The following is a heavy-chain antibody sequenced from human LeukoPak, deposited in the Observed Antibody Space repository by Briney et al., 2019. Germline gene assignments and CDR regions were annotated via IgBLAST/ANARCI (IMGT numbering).Heavy chain of an antibody. V-gene: IGHV3-64*04. Sequence: GGSLRLSCSASGFTFSTFPMHWVRQAPGKGLEYFSAISRNGDTTYYADSVKGRFTISRDNSKNTLYLQMNSLRAEDTAVYYCAGPGSPNPYYYYGVDVWGQGTTVTVSS. J-gene: IGHJ6*02. CDR1: GFTFSTFP. CDR3: AGPGSPNPYYYYGVDV. D-gene: IGHD2-15*01. CDR2: ISRNGDTT.